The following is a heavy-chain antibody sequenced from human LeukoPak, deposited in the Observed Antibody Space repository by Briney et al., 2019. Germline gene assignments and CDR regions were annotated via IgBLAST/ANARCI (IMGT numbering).Heavy chain of an antibody. Sequence: PGGSLRLSCAASGFTVSSNYMSWVRQAPGKGLEWVSVIYSGGSTYYADSVKGRFTISRDNSKNTLYLQMNSLRAEDTAVYYCARSMEYYYDSSGYYDAFDIWGQGTMVTVSS. CDR2: IYSGGST. J-gene: IGHJ3*02. V-gene: IGHV3-66*01. D-gene: IGHD3-22*01. CDR1: GFTVSSNY. CDR3: ARSMEYYYDSSGYYDAFDI.